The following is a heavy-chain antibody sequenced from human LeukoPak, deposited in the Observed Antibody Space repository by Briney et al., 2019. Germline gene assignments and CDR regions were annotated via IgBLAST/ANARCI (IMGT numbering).Heavy chain of an antibody. CDR3: ARVANITTFGMDV. CDR1: GXTFSSYG. V-gene: IGHV3-33*01. D-gene: IGHD3-9*01. Sequence: GRSLRLSCAASGXTFSSYGMHWVRQAPGKGLEWVALIWFDGSKKYYADSVKGRFTISRDNSKNTLYLQMNSLRVEDTAVYYCARVANITTFGMDVWGQGTTATVSS. CDR2: IWFDGSKK. J-gene: IGHJ6*02.